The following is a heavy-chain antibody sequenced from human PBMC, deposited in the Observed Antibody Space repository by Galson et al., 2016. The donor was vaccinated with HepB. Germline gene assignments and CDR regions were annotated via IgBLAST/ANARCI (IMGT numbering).Heavy chain of an antibody. V-gene: IGHV4-61*02. CDR1: GGSISSGSYY. J-gene: IGHJ5*02. CDR2: MYTGGST. Sequence: TLSLTCTVSGGSISSGSYYWSWVRQPAGKGLEWIGRMYTGGSTNYNPSLKSRVTISVDTSKNQFFLRVSSVTAADTAVYYCARDIGGCFDPWGQGTLVAVSS. CDR3: ARDIGGCFDP. D-gene: IGHD3-16*02.